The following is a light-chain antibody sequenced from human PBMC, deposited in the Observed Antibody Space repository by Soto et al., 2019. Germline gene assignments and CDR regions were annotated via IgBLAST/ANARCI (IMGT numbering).Light chain of an antibody. CDR3: QQYNNWWT. J-gene: IGKJ1*01. CDR2: AAS. CDR1: QSISSY. V-gene: IGKV1-39*01. Sequence: DIQMTQSPSSLSASVGDSVTITCRASQSISSYLNWYQQKSGRAPKLLIYAASALRSGVPSRFSGSGSGTDFTLTISSLEPEDFAVYYCQQYNNWWTFGQGTKVDIK.